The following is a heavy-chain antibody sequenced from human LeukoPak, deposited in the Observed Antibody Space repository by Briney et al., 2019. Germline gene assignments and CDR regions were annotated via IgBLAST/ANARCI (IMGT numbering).Heavy chain of an antibody. CDR1: GVSFSGYY. D-gene: IGHD1-26*01. Sequence: SETLSLTCAVYGVSFSGYYWSWIRQPPGKGLEWIGEINHSGSTNYNPSLKSRVTISVDTSKNQFSLKLSSVTAADTAVYYCAREGIVGVYFDYWGQGTLVTVSS. CDR2: INHSGST. CDR3: AREGIVGVYFDY. J-gene: IGHJ4*02. V-gene: IGHV4-34*01.